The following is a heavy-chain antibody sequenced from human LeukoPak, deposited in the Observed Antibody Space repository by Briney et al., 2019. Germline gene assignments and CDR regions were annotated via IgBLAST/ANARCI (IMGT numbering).Heavy chain of an antibody. V-gene: IGHV3-30*18. CDR3: AKDRLMDPGTFTGYFDS. Sequence: GGSLRLSCVASGFTFSRNGMHWVRQAPGKGLGWVAVISYDGSNRYYVDSVKGRFTISRDNSKNTLYLQMNSLRGEDTAVYYCAKDRLMDPGTFTGYFDSWGQGILVAVSS. D-gene: IGHD3-9*01. CDR1: GFTFSRNG. J-gene: IGHJ4*02. CDR2: ISYDGSNR.